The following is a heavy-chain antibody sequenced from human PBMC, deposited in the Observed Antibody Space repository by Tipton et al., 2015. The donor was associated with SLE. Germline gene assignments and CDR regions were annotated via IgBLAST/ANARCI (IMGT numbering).Heavy chain of an antibody. D-gene: IGHD3-16*01. CDR2: IYYSGST. J-gene: IGHJ2*01. CDR3: ARKRLRHLDFVL. Sequence: TLSLTCTVSGGSISSGGYYWSWIRQHPGKGLEWIGYIYYSGSTYYNPSLKSRVTISIDTSKNQFSLKLSSVTAADTAVYYCARKRLRHLDFVLWGRGPLVTVST. V-gene: IGHV4-31*03. CDR1: GGSISSGGYY.